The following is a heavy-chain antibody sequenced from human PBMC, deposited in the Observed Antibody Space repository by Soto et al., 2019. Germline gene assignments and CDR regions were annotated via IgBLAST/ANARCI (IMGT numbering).Heavy chain of an antibody. D-gene: IGHD3-3*01. CDR2: IYYSGST. Sequence: SETLSLTCTVSGGSISSYYWSWIRQPPGKGLEWIGYIYYSGSTNYNPSLKSRVTISVDTSKNQFSLKLSSGPAADTAVYYCAGTLWIFGVVGAFDIWGQGTMVTVSS. CDR1: GGSISSYY. J-gene: IGHJ3*02. V-gene: IGHV4-59*08. CDR3: AGTLWIFGVVGAFDI.